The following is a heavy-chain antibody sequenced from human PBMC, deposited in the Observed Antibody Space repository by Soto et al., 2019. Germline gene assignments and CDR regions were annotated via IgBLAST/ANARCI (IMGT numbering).Heavy chain of an antibody. CDR1: GFSLSTSGVG. Sequence: QITLKESGPTLVKPTQTLTLTCTFSGFSLSTSGVGVGWIRQPPGTALEWLALIYWADDKRYSPSLKSRLTITKDTSKNHVVLTMTNMDPVDTATYYCAHRPSYCSGGSCYSGFDYWGQGTLVTVSS. D-gene: IGHD2-15*01. V-gene: IGHV2-5*02. CDR2: IYWADDK. J-gene: IGHJ4*02. CDR3: AHRPSYCSGGSCYSGFDY.